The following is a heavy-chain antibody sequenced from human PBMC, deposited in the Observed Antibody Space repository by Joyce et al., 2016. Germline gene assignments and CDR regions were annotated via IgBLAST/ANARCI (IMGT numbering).Heavy chain of an antibody. Sequence: EVQLVESGGGLVQPGGSLRLSCAASEFTISSYSMNWVRQAPGKGLEWLSYISGDSDTIYYADSVKGRFTISRDNAKNSLYLHMDSLRVEDTAVYYCAGDLPASNYYSFHYGMDVWGQGTTVAVSS. CDR2: ISGDSDTI. CDR3: AGDLPASNYYSFHYGMDV. CDR1: EFTISSYS. D-gene: IGHD4/OR15-4a*01. J-gene: IGHJ6*02. V-gene: IGHV3-48*01.